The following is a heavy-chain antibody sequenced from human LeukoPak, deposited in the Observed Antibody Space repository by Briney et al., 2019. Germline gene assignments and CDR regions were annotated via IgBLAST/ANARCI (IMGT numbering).Heavy chain of an antibody. CDR1: GASVSSSNW. CDR3: ARGLYGSDSY. CDR2: IHHSGST. V-gene: IGHV4-4*02. J-gene: IGHJ4*02. Sequence: SETLSLTCAVSGASVSSSNWWIWVRQPPKKGLEWIGEIHHSGSTNYNPSLKSRVTMSVDTSKNQISLRLSSVTTADTAVYYCARGLYGSDSYWGQGNLVTVSS. D-gene: IGHD6-19*01.